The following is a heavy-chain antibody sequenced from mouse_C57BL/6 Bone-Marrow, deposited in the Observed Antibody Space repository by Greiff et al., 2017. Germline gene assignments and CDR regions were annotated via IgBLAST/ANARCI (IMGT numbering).Heavy chain of an antibody. Sequence: QVQLQQSGPELVKPGASVKISCKASGYAFSSSWMNWVKQRPGKGLEWIGRIYPGDGDTNYNGKFKGKATLNADKSSSTAYMQLSSLTSEDPAVYVCAGGYCDYDGGAWFAYWGQGTLVTVSA. CDR2: IYPGDGDT. J-gene: IGHJ3*01. CDR1: GYAFSSSW. CDR3: AGGYCDYDGGAWFAY. D-gene: IGHD2-4*01. V-gene: IGHV1-82*01.